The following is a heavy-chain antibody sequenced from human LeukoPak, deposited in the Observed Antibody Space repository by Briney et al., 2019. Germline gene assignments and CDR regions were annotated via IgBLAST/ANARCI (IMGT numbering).Heavy chain of an antibody. J-gene: IGHJ4*02. Sequence: SETLSLTCTVSGGSISDYYWSWIRQPPGKGLEWIGYIYYSGSTNYNPSLKSRVTISVDTSKNQFSLKLSSVTAADTAVYYCARGDHNWNRRKGFDYWGQGTLVTVSS. V-gene: IGHV4-59*12. CDR3: ARGDHNWNRRKGFDY. CDR2: IYYSGST. D-gene: IGHD1-20*01. CDR1: GGSISDYY.